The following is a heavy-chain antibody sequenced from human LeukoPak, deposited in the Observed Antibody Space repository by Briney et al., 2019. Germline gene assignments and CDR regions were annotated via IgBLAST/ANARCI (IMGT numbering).Heavy chain of an antibody. V-gene: IGHV4-34*01. J-gene: IGHJ4*02. D-gene: IGHD3-22*01. CDR3: ARVGYDSSGYYSHFDY. CDR1: GGSFSGYY. Sequence: PSETLSLTCAVYGGSFSGYYWSWIRQPPGKGLEWIGEINHSGSTNYNPSLKSRVTISVDTSKNQFSLKLSSVTAADTAVYYCARVGYDSSGYYSHFDYWGQGTLVTVSS. CDR2: INHSGST.